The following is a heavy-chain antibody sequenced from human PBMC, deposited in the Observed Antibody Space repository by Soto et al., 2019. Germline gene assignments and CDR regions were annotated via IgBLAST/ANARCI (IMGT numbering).Heavy chain of an antibody. CDR3: ASSGYSFAVGY. D-gene: IGHD5-18*01. Sequence: EVQLVESGGGLIPPGGSLRLSCAASGFLVNSDYMTWVRQAPGKGLEWLSMINSDGSTLYAESVKGRFTISIDNSKNRLDLQMNSLRAEDTAMYYCASSGYSFAVGYWGHGTLVSVTS. CDR2: INSDGST. CDR1: GFLVNSDY. J-gene: IGHJ4*01. V-gene: IGHV3-53*01.